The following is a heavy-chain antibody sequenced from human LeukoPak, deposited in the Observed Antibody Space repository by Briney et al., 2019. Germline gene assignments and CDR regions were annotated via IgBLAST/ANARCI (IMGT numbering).Heavy chain of an antibody. CDR3: AMRYSSSWYLVL. CDR1: GGSISSHY. D-gene: IGHD6-13*01. J-gene: IGHJ4*02. Sequence: PSETLSLTCTVSGGSISSHYWSWIRQPPGKGLEWIGYIYYSGSTNYNPSLKSRVTISVDTSKNQFSLKLSSVTAADTAVYYCAMRYSSSWYLVLWGQETLVTVSS. CDR2: IYYSGST. V-gene: IGHV4-59*11.